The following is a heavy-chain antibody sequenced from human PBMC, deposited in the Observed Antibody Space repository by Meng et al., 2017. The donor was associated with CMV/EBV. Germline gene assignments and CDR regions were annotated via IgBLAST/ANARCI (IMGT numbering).Heavy chain of an antibody. CDR1: GFTFSSYS. CDR3: ARDGGYSSGWYPPQLSYYYYYGMDV. Sequence: GGSLRLSCAASGFTFSSYSMNWVRQGPGKGLEWVSSISSSSSYIYYADSVKGRFTISRDNAKNSLYLQMNSLRAEDTAVYYCARDGGYSSGWYPPQLSYYYYYGMDVWGQGTTVTVSS. V-gene: IGHV3-21*01. CDR2: ISSSSSYI. J-gene: IGHJ6*02. D-gene: IGHD6-19*01.